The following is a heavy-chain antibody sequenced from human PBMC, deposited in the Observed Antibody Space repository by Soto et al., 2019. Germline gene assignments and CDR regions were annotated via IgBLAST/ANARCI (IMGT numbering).Heavy chain of an antibody. CDR2: IIPIFGTA. Sequence: GASVKVSCKASGGTFSSYAMSWVRQAPGQGLEWMGGIIPIFGTANYAQKFQGRVTITADESTSTAYMELSSLRSEDTAVYYCARDRYSGTSIDYWGQGTLVTVSS. CDR1: GGTFSSYA. CDR3: ARDRYSGTSIDY. V-gene: IGHV1-69*13. J-gene: IGHJ4*02. D-gene: IGHD1-26*01.